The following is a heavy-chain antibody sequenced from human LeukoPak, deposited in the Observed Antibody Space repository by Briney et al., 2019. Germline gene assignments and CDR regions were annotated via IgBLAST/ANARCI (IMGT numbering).Heavy chain of an antibody. V-gene: IGHV1-46*01. D-gene: IGHD6-19*01. Sequence: GASVKVSCKASGYTFTGYYMHWVRQAPGQGLEWMGIINPSGDNTWYAQKFQGRVTMTRDMATSTDYMEVSSLKSEDTAVYYCARDSSVTPSGWYDSYYYYYYMDVWGKGTTVTVSS. CDR1: GYTFTGYY. CDR3: ARDSSVTPSGWYDSYYYYYYMDV. CDR2: INPSGDNT. J-gene: IGHJ6*03.